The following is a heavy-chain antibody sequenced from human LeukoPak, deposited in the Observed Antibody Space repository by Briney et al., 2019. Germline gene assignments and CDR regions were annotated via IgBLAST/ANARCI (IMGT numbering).Heavy chain of an antibody. J-gene: IGHJ4*02. Sequence: ASVKVSCKASGYTFTSYGISWVRQAPGQGLEWMGWISAYNGNTNYAQKLQGRVAMTTDTSTSTAYMELRSLRSDDTAVYYCARSLDDLEEFDYWGQGTLVTVSS. CDR2: ISAYNGNT. CDR3: ARSLDDLEEFDY. D-gene: IGHD2-21*02. V-gene: IGHV1-18*04. CDR1: GYTFTSYG.